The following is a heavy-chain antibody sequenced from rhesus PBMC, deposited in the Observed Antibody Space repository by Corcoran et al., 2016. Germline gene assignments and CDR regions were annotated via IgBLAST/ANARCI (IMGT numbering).Heavy chain of an antibody. V-gene: IGHV3S22*01. D-gene: IGHD5-24*01. CDR1: GFIFSDYY. Sequence: EVQLVESGGGLVQPGGSLRLSCAASGFIFSDYYMSWVSQAPGKGPELVGFIRKKANGRTAEYAASGKGRFSISRDDSKSIASLQMNSLKTEDTAVYYCARGINTWVFDYWGQGVLVTVSS. CDR2: IRKKANGRTA. J-gene: IGHJ4*01. CDR3: ARGINTWVFDY.